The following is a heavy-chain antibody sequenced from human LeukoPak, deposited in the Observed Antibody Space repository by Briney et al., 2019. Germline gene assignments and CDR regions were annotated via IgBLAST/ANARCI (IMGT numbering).Heavy chain of an antibody. V-gene: IGHV3-23*01. CDR2: ISGSGGST. D-gene: IGHD3-22*01. Sequence: GGSLRLSCAASGFTFSSYAMSWVRQAPGKGLEWVSAISGSGGSTYYADSVKGRSTISRDNSKNTLYLQMNSLRAEDTAVYYCAKVSYDSSGFWFDPWGQGTLVTVSS. J-gene: IGHJ5*02. CDR1: GFTFSSYA. CDR3: AKVSYDSSGFWFDP.